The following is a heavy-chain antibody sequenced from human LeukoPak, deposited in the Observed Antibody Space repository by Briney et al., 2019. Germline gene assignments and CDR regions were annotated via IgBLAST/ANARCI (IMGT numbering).Heavy chain of an antibody. V-gene: IGHV1-69*04. CDR1: GGTFSSYT. J-gene: IGHJ2*01. Sequence: GSSVKVSCKASGGTFSSYTISWVRQAPGQGLEWMGRIIPILGIANYAQEFQGRVTITADKSTSTAYMERSSLRSEDTAVYYCARDQYCTNGVCQWYFDLWGRGTLVTVSS. CDR2: IIPILGIA. D-gene: IGHD2-8*01. CDR3: ARDQYCTNGVCQWYFDL.